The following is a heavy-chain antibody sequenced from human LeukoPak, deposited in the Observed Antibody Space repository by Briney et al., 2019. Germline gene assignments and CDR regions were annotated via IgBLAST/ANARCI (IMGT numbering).Heavy chain of an antibody. V-gene: IGHV4-38-2*01. Sequence: SETLSLTCAVSGYSISSDNYWVWIRQPPGQGLEWTGGIYHSGSTYYNPSLKSRVTMSVDTSKNQFSLKLSSVTAADTAVYYCARAPRDSSSSNYMRRFDYGGQGTLVTVSS. J-gene: IGHJ4*02. D-gene: IGHD3-22*01. CDR2: IYHSGST. CDR3: ARAPRDSSSSNYMRRFDY. CDR1: GYSISSDNY.